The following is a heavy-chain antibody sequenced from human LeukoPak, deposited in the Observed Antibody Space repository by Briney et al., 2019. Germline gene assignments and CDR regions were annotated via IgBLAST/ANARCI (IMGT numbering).Heavy chain of an antibody. V-gene: IGHV3-21*01. Sequence: PGGSLRLSCAASGFTFSSYSMNWVRQAPGKGLEWVSSIGSSSSYIYYADSVKGRFTISRDNAKNSLYLQMNSLRAEDTAVYYCARARYCSSTSCYFDYWGQGTLVTVSS. CDR3: ARARYCSSTSCYFDY. D-gene: IGHD2-2*01. CDR2: IGSSSSYI. J-gene: IGHJ4*02. CDR1: GFTFSSYS.